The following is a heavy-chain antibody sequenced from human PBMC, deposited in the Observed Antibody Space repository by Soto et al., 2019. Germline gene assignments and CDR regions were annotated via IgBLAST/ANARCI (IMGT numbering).Heavy chain of an antibody. CDR2: ISSSSSYI. J-gene: IGHJ4*02. Sequence: CGSLRLSCAASGFTFSSYSMNWVRQAPGKELEWVSFISSSSSYIYYADSVKSRYTLSRDNAKNSLYLQMNSLRAEDTAVYYCARAPTPNPPTVTRWVYYFDYWGQGTLVTVSS. CDR1: GFTFSSYS. D-gene: IGHD4-4*01. V-gene: IGHV3-21*01. CDR3: ARAPTPNPPTVTRWVYYFDY.